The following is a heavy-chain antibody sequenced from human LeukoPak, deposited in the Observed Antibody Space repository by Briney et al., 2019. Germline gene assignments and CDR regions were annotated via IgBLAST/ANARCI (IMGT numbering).Heavy chain of an antibody. CDR1: GFTFSSYG. D-gene: IGHD5-24*01. Sequence: GGSLRLSCAASGFTFSSYGMSWVRQAPGKGLEWVSAISGSGGSTYYADSVKGRFTISRDNSKNTLYLQMISLRAEDTAIYFCARGWRYFDYWGQGTLVTVSS. CDR2: ISGSGGST. J-gene: IGHJ4*02. CDR3: ARGWRYFDY. V-gene: IGHV3-23*01.